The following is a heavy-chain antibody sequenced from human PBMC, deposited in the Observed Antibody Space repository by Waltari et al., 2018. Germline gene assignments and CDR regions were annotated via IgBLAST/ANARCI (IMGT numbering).Heavy chain of an antibody. D-gene: IGHD6-13*01. CDR1: GGTFSSYA. CDR2: IIPIFGTA. Sequence: QVQLVQSGAEVKKPGSSVKVSCKASGGTFSSYAISWVRQAPGQGLEGMEGIIPIFGTANYAQKFKGRVTITADESTSTAYMELSSLRSEDTAVYYCAGGIAAAGTLNWFDPWGQGTLVTVSS. CDR3: AGGIAAAGTLNWFDP. J-gene: IGHJ5*02. V-gene: IGHV1-69*01.